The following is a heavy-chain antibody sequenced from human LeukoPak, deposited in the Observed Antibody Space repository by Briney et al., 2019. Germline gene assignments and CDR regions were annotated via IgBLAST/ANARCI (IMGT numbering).Heavy chain of an antibody. J-gene: IGHJ6*02. CDR1: GFTFNKYG. CDR2: IKQDGSEK. Sequence: PGGSLRLSCVGFGFTFNKYGMSWVRQAPGKGLEWVANIKQDGSEKYYVDSEKGRFTISRDNAKNSLYLQMNSLRAEDTAVYYCARARDGGYVWGSYRPSYYYYGMDVWGQGTTVTVSS. CDR3: ARARDGGYVWGSYRPSYYYYGMDV. D-gene: IGHD3-16*02. V-gene: IGHV3-7*01.